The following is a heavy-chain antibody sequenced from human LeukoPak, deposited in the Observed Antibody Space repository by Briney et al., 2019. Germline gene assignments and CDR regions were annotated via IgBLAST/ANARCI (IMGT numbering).Heavy chain of an antibody. CDR2: INPNSGGT. J-gene: IGHJ3*02. Sequence: ASVKVSCKASGYTFTGYYMHWVRQAPGQGLEWMGWINPNSGGTNYAQKFQGRVTVTRDTSISTAYMELSRLRSDDTAVYYCARSVYDRFDAFDIWGQGTMVTVSS. CDR1: GYTFTGYY. CDR3: ARSVYDRFDAFDI. D-gene: IGHD5/OR15-5a*01. V-gene: IGHV1-2*02.